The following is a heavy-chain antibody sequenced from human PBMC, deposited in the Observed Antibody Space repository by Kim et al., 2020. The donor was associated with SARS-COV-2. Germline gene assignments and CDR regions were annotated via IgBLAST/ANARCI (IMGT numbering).Heavy chain of an antibody. J-gene: IGHJ6*02. CDR3: ARVGSSSDYYYGMDV. D-gene: IGHD2-2*01. Sequence: QKVQGRVTMNRNTSISTAYMELSGLRSEDTAVYYCARVGSSSDYYYGMDVWGQGTTVTVSS. V-gene: IGHV1-8*01.